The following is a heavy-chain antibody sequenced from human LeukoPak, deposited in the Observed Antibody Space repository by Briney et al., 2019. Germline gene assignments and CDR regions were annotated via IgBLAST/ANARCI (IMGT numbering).Heavy chain of an antibody. CDR2: MSGSGGMT. CDR1: GFTLSSYA. D-gene: IGHD3-22*01. CDR3: AKGPFFYYDASGYNYFDF. V-gene: IGHV3-23*01. J-gene: IGHJ4*02. Sequence: GGSLRLSCAASGFTLSSYAMSWVRQAPGKGLEWVSAMSGSGGMTYSADSVKGRFTISRDNSKKTLYLQMNSLRAEDTAVYYCAKGPFFYYDASGYNYFDFWGQGTLVTVSS.